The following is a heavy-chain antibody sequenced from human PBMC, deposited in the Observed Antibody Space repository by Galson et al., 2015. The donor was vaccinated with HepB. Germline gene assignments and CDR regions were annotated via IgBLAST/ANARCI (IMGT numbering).Heavy chain of an antibody. Sequence: SLRLSCAVSGLTFDKAWMTWVRQAPGKGLEWIGRIKRKTDAGTTDYAAPVKGRFTISRDDSKNMLYLQMNRLKTEDTAVYYCTTDSPVGGTSPWGQGTLVTVSP. CDR1: GLTFDKAW. V-gene: IGHV3-15*01. CDR2: IKRKTDAGTT. CDR3: TTDSPVGGTSP. J-gene: IGHJ5*02. D-gene: IGHD1-26*01.